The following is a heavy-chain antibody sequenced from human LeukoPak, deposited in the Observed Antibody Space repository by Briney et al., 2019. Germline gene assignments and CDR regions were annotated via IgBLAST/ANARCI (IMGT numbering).Heavy chain of an antibody. CDR3: ARGGYCSGGICYYLNAFDI. V-gene: IGHV3-48*03. Sequence: GGSLRLSCAASGFSFSTYEMNGVRQAPGKGLWWVSYIVSSGSTIYYADSAKGRFTISRDNAKNSLFLQMNSLRAEDTAVYYCARGGYCSGGICYYLNAFDIWGQGTKVTVSS. D-gene: IGHD2-15*01. CDR2: IVSSGSTI. J-gene: IGHJ3*02. CDR1: GFSFSTYE.